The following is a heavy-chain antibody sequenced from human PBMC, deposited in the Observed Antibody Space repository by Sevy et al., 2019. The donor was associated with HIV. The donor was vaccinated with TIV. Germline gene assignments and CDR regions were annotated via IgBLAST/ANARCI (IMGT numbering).Heavy chain of an antibody. V-gene: IGHV4-59*01. CDR2: IYYSGST. J-gene: IGHJ6*03. Sequence: SETLSLTCTVSGGSISSYYWSWIRQPPGKGLEWIGYIYYSGSTNYNPSLKSRVTISVDTSKNQFSLKLSSVTAADTAVYYCARAHRASGALYYYYYMDVWGKWTTVTVSS. D-gene: IGHD1-1*01. CDR1: GGSISSYY. CDR3: ARAHRASGALYYYYYMDV.